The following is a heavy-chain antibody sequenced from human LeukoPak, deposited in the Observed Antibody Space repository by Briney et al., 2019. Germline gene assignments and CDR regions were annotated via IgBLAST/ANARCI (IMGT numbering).Heavy chain of an antibody. CDR3: ARDGIAARRWRY. D-gene: IGHD6-6*01. Sequence: ASVKVSCKASGYTFTSYAMHWVRQAPGQRLEWMGWINAGNGNTKYSQKFQGRVTITRDTSASTAYMELSSLRSEDTAVYYCARDGIAARRWRYWGQGTLVTVSS. CDR1: GYTFTSYA. CDR2: INAGNGNT. J-gene: IGHJ4*02. V-gene: IGHV1-3*01.